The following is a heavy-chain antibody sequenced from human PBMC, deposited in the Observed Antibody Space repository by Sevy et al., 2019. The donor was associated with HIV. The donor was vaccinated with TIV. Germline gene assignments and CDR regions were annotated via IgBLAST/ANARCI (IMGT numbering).Heavy chain of an antibody. V-gene: IGHV3-7*01. J-gene: IGHJ4*02. CDR3: ARGLADWGSFHYSL. Sequence: GGSLRLSCAASGFTFSTYWTTWVRQAPGKGLEWVAYIKQDGTEAYYVDAVRGRFTVSRDNSHKSFFLQMTSLRDEDTAVYYCARGLADWGSFHYSLWGQGTPVTVSS. D-gene: IGHD3-16*01. CDR1: GFTFSTYW. CDR2: IKQDGTEA.